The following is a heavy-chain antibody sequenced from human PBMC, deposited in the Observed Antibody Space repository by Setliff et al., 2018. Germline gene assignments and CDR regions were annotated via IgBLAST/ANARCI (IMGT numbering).Heavy chain of an antibody. CDR3: ARGYCSSPSCFFAGWFDP. CDR1: GSSFSSYS. D-gene: IGHD2-2*01. CDR2: IYTSGST. J-gene: IGHJ5*02. Sequence: PSETLSLTCTVSGSSFSSYSWSWIRQPPWKGLEWIGYIYTSGSTNYNPSLKSRVTISLDTSKNQFSLKLSSVTAADTAVYYCARGYCSSPSCFFAGWFDPWGQGTLVTVSS. V-gene: IGHV4-4*08.